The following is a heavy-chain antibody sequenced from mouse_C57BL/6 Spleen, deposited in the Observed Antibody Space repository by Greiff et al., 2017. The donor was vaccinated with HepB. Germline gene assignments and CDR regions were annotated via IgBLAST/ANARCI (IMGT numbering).Heavy chain of an antibody. CDR2: ISSGSSTI. V-gene: IGHV5-17*01. J-gene: IGHJ2*01. D-gene: IGHD1-1*01. CDR3: ARTTTVVEYFDY. Sequence: EVKLVESGGGLVKPGGSLKLSCAASGFTFSDYGMHWVRQAPEKGLEWVAYISSGSSTIYYADTVKGRFTISRDNAKNTLFLQMTSLRSEDTAMYYCARTTTVVEYFDYWGQGTTLTVSS. CDR1: GFTFSDYG.